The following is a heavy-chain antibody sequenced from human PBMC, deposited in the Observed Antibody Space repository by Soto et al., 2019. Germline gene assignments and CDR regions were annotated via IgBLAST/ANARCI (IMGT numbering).Heavy chain of an antibody. Sequence: QVQLVESGGGVVQPGRSLRLSCAASGFTFSSYAMHWVRQAPGKGLEWVAVISYDGSNKYYADSVKGRFTISRDNSKNTLYLQMNSLRAEDTAVYYCTTTVGYYDSSGYEGVAAFDIWGQGTMVTVSS. CDR3: TTTVGYYDSSGYEGVAAFDI. J-gene: IGHJ3*02. CDR1: GFTFSSYA. D-gene: IGHD3-22*01. V-gene: IGHV3-30-3*01. CDR2: ISYDGSNK.